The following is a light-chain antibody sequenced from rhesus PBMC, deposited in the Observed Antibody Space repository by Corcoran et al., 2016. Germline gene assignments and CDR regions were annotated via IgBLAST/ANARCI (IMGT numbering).Light chain of an antibody. Sequence: DIQMTQSPSSLSASVGEKVTITCRASQGISSRLAGYQQKPGKAPKLLFYKASSLPSGVPPRFSGSGSGTDFSLTISSLQPEDFATYYCLQYSSSPFTFGPGTKLDIK. V-gene: IGKV1-22*01. CDR1: QGISSR. CDR2: KAS. J-gene: IGKJ3*01. CDR3: LQYSSSPFT.